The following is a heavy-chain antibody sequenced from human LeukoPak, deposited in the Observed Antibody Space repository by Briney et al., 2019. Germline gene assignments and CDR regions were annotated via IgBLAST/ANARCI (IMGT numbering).Heavy chain of an antibody. CDR3: ARSHWGSSSWYRISHADY. CDR1: GYSISSGYY. V-gene: IGHV4-38-2*02. CDR2: IYHSGRT. J-gene: IGHJ4*02. Sequence: SETLSLTCTVSGYSISSGYYWGWIRQPPGKGLEWIGSIYHSGRTFYNPSLKSRVTISVDTSKNQFSLQLNSVTPEDTAVYYCARSHWGSSSWYRISHADYWGQGALVTVSS. D-gene: IGHD6-13*01.